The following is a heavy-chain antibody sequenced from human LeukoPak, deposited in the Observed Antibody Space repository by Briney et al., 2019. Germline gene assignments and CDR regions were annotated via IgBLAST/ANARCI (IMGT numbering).Heavy chain of an antibody. CDR1: GGSISSGDYY. CDR3: ARDEISSGAFDH. V-gene: IGHV4-30-4*01. J-gene: IGHJ4*02. D-gene: IGHD6-19*01. Sequence: SQTLSLTCTVSGGSISSGDYYWSWIRQPPGKGLEWIGYIYYSGSTYYNPSLKSRVTISVDTSKNQFSLKLSSVTAADTAVYYCARDEISSGAFDHWGQGTLVTVSS. CDR2: IYYSGST.